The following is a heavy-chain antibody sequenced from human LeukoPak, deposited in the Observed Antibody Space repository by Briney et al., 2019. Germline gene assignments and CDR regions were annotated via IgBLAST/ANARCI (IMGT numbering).Heavy chain of an antibody. V-gene: IGHV4-59*01. CDR1: GGSISSYY. J-gene: IGHJ4*02. CDR2: IYYSGST. D-gene: IGHD6-6*01. CDR3: ARGTLSSSSFDY. Sequence: SETLSLTCTVSGGSISSYYWSWIRQPPGKGLEWIGYIYYSGSTNYNPSLKSRVTISVDTSKNQFSLKLGSVTAADTAVYYCARGTLSSSSFDYWGQGTLVTVSS.